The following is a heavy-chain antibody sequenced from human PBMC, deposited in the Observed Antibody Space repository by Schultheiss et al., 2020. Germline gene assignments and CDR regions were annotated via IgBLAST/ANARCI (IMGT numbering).Heavy chain of an antibody. CDR1: GFTFSSYG. J-gene: IGHJ4*02. D-gene: IGHD5-18*01. Sequence: GGSLRLSCAASGFTFSSYGMHWVRQAPGKGLEWVAVIWYDGSNKYYADSVKGRFTISRDNSKNTLYLQMNSLRAEDTAVYYCARQNGVDTAMAIDYWGQGTLVTVSS. V-gene: IGHV3-33*01. CDR3: ARQNGVDTAMAIDY. CDR2: IWYDGSNK.